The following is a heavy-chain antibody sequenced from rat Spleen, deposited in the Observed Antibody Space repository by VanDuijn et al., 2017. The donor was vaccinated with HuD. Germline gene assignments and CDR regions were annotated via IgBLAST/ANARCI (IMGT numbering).Heavy chain of an antibody. CDR1: GFTFSDYN. Sequence: EVQLVESGGGLVQPGRSLKLSCAASGFTFSDYNMAWVRQAPTKGLEWVASITIGGDDTYYRDSVKGRFTISRNNAKTTLYLQMDSLRSEDTATYYCARHAGYYSGDYVMDAWGQGTSVTVSS. CDR3: ARHAGYYSGDYVMDA. V-gene: IGHV5-25*01. CDR2: ITIGGDDT. J-gene: IGHJ4*01. D-gene: IGHD1-1*01.